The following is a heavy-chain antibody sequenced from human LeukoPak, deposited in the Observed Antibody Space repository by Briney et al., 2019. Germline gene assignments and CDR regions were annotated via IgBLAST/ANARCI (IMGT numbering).Heavy chain of an antibody. CDR3: ARHYXGSGTXYHFDS. J-gene: IGHJ4*02. CDR1: GYSFPSYG. CDR2: ISPYNGNT. V-gene: IGHV1-18*01. D-gene: IGHD3-10*01. Sequence: SVKVSCKVSGYSFPSYGISWVRQAPGQGLEWMGWISPYNGNTNYAQKLQGRLTLTTDTSTNTAYMELKSLGFDDSAVYFCARHYXGSGTXYHFDSWGPGXLXTXSS.